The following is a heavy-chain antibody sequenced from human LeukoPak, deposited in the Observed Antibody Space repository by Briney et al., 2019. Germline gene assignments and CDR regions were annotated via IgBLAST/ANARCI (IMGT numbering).Heavy chain of an antibody. V-gene: IGHV4-31*03. Sequence: SETLSLTCTVSDASISSGAYYWNWIRQLPGKGLEWIGYVSNSGSTYNNPSLKSRVTISVDTSENQFSLKLISVTVADTAVYYCARSRFDTLYATYYFDYWGQGTLVTVSS. D-gene: IGHD2/OR15-2a*01. CDR1: DASISSGAYY. CDR2: VSNSGST. CDR3: ARSRFDTLYATYYFDY. J-gene: IGHJ4*02.